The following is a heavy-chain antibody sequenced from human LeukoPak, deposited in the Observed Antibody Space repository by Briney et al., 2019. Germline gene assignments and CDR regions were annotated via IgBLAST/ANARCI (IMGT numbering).Heavy chain of an antibody. Sequence: SETLSLTCTVSGGSISSSSYYWGWIRQPPGKGLEWIGYIYYSGSTNYNPSLKSRVTISVDTSKNQFSLKLSSVTAADTAVYYCATGYFDWLRFAFDIWGQGTMVTVSS. D-gene: IGHD3-9*01. V-gene: IGHV4-61*05. CDR2: IYYSGST. J-gene: IGHJ3*02. CDR1: GGSISSSSYY. CDR3: ATGYFDWLRFAFDI.